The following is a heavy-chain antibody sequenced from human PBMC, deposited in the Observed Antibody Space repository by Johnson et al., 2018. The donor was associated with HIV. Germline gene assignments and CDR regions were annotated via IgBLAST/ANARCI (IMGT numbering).Heavy chain of an antibody. Sequence: QVQLVESGGGVVQPGRSLRLSCEASGFTFSIYAMHWVRQAPGKGLEWVAVISYDGRNKYYADSVKGRFTISRDNSKNTLYLQMNSLRAEDTAVYYCARDPALNWGSDGFPSASFLW. D-gene: IGHD7-27*01. V-gene: IGHV3-30*04. CDR1: GFTFSIYA. CDR2: ISYDGRNK. CDR3: ARDPALNWGSDGFPSASFL. J-gene: IGHJ2*01.